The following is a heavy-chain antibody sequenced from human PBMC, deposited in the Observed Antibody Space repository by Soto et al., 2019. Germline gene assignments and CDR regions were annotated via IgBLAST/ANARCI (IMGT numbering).Heavy chain of an antibody. CDR3: ARLTYGGYYFDY. D-gene: IGHD4-17*01. CDR2: IYPGDSDT. Sequence: PGESLQISCKASGDSFITYWTGWVRQMPGKGLEWMGIIYPGDSDTRYSPSFQGQVTISADKSITTAYLQWSSLKASDTAMYYCARLTYGGYYFDYWGQGALVTVSS. J-gene: IGHJ4*02. CDR1: GDSFITYW. V-gene: IGHV5-51*01.